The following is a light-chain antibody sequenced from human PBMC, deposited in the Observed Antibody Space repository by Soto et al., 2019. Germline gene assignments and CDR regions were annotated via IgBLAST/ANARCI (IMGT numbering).Light chain of an antibody. Sequence: DIQMTQSPSSRSASVGDRVTITCQASQDISNCLNWYQQKPGKAPKLLIYDASKLETGVPSRFSGSGSATDFTLTISSLQAEDIARYYCQQCDQLPLTFGGGTKVDI. CDR3: QQCDQLPLT. J-gene: IGKJ4*01. CDR1: QDISNC. V-gene: IGKV1-33*01. CDR2: DAS.